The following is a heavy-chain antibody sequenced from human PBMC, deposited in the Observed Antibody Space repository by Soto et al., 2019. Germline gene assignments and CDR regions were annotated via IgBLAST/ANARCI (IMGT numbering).Heavy chain of an antibody. CDR1: GGSITSSNW. CDR3: VSAAGNMIVVVLGETLPHGALVN. CDR2: IYHSGST. J-gene: IGHJ4*02. V-gene: IGHV4-4*02. D-gene: IGHD3-22*01. Sequence: QVQLQESGPGLVKPSGTLSLTCAVSGGSITSSNWWSWVRQPPGKGLEWIGEIYHSGSTNYNPSLKSGVTIPVDKSTNQFSLRLTSVTATDTAVYYCVSAAGNMIVVVLGETLPHGALVNWGQGTVVTVSS.